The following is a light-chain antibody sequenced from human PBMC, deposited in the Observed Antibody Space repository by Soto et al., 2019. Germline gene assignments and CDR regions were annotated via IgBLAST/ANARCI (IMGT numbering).Light chain of an antibody. V-gene: IGLV2-14*01. Sequence: QSALTQPASVSGSPGQSITISCTGSSSDVGGYNYVSWYQQHPGKAPKVMIYDVSNRPSGVSNRFSGSKSGNTASLTISGLQAEDKADYYCSSYTITSTRVFGTGTKVTVL. CDR1: SSDVGGYNY. CDR2: DVS. CDR3: SSYTITSTRV. J-gene: IGLJ1*01.